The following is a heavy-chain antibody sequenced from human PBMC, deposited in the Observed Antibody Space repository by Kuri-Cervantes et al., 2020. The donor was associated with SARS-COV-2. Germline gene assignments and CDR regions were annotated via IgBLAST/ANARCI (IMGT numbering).Heavy chain of an antibody. CDR3: ARGYTIFGVVGYFDL. Sequence: ASVKVSCKASGYTFTGYYMHWVRQAPGQGLEWMGWINPNSGGTNYAQKFQGRVTMTRDTSISAAYMELSRLRSDAPAVYYCARGYTIFGVVGYFDLWGRGTLVTVSS. J-gene: IGHJ2*01. V-gene: IGHV1-2*02. D-gene: IGHD3-3*01. CDR1: GYTFTGYY. CDR2: INPNSGGT.